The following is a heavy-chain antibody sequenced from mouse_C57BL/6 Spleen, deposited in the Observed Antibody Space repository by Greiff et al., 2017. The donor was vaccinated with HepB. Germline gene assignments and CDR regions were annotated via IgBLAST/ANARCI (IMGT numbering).Heavy chain of an antibody. J-gene: IGHJ1*03. CDR3: ARSDSTVRRNWYFDV. Sequence: QVQLQQSGAELVKPGASVKLSCKASGYTFTSYWMHWVKQRPGQGLEWIGMIHPNSGSTNYNEKFKSKATMTVDKSSSTAYMQLSSLTSEDSAVYYCARSDSTVRRNWYFDVWGTGTTVTVSS. CDR1: GYTFTSYW. V-gene: IGHV1-64*01. CDR2: IHPNSGST. D-gene: IGHD1-1*01.